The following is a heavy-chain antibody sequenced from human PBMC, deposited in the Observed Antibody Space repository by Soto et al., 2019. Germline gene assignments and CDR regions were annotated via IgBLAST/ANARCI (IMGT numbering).Heavy chain of an antibody. Sequence: QVQLVESGGGVVQPGRSLRLSCAASGFTFSSYAMHWVRQAPGKGLEWVAVISYDGSNKYYADSVKGRFTISRDNSKNTLYLQMNRLRAEETAVYYCAIVAVEMDTIHVFDYWGQGTLVTVSS. CDR3: AIVAVEMDTIHVFDY. CDR1: GFTFSSYA. V-gene: IGHV3-30-3*01. D-gene: IGHD5-18*01. J-gene: IGHJ4*02. CDR2: ISYDGSNK.